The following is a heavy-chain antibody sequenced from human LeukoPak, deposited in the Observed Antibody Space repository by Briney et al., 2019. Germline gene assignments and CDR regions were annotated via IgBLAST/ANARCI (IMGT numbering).Heavy chain of an antibody. D-gene: IGHD4-17*01. CDR1: VVTPCIYS. J-gene: IGHJ4*02. CDR2: ISGSVGGT. CDR3: AKDLENCGDYVDSFDY. V-gene: IGHV3-23*01. Sequence: RGCLRLSSAPSVVTPCIYSMSSVCHTPRGGVWCVSAISGSVGGTYSTDSVKGRFTNSRDNSKNTLYPEMNSLRAEDTAVYYCAKDLENCGDYVDSFDYWGQGTMVTVSS.